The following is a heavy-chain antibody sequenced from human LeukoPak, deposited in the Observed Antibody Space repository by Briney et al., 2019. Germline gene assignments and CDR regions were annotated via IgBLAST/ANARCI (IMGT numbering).Heavy chain of an antibody. CDR3: AREERLAAAGTNYYYYYYGMDV. CDR2: IYHSGST. Sequence: PSETLSLTCTVSGYSISSGYYWGWIRQPPGKGLEWIGSIYHSGSTYYNPSLKSRVTISVDTSKNQFSLKLSSVTAADTAVYYCAREERLAAAGTNYYYYYYGMDVWGQGTTVTVSS. CDR1: GYSISSGYY. J-gene: IGHJ6*02. V-gene: IGHV4-38-2*02. D-gene: IGHD6-13*01.